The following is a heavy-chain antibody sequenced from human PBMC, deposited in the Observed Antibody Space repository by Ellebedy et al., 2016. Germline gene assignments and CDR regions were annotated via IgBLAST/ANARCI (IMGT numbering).Heavy chain of an antibody. J-gene: IGHJ3*02. CDR1: GDSISSRY. CDR2: IHYSGTS. Sequence: SETLSLTCTVSGDSISSRYWGWIRQPPGKGLEWIGCIHYSGTSNYNPSLKSRVTMSVDTSKNQFSLQLTSVTAADPAVYYCARNYGRWNDCFDTWGQGTMVTVSS. V-gene: IGHV4-59*08. CDR3: ARNYGRWNDCFDT. D-gene: IGHD2-21*01.